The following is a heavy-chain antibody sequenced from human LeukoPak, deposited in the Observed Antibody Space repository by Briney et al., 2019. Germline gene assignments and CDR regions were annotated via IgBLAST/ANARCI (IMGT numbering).Heavy chain of an antibody. J-gene: IGHJ4*02. V-gene: IGHV3-11*01. CDR1: GFTFSDYY. Sequence: PGGSLRLSCAASGFTFSDYYMSWIRQAPGKGLEWVSYISSSGSTIYYADSVKGRFTISRDNAENSLYLQMNSLRAEDTAVYYCARDAYSGSYPLDYWGQGTLVTVSS. D-gene: IGHD1-26*01. CDR2: ISSSGSTI. CDR3: ARDAYSGSYPLDY.